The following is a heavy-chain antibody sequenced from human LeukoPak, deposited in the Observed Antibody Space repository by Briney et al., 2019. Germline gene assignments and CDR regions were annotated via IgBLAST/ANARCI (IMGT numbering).Heavy chain of an antibody. CDR3: ARTLPAAGRSYYYGMDV. V-gene: IGHV1-46*01. D-gene: IGHD2-2*01. CDR2: INPSGGST. J-gene: IGHJ6*01. Sequence: ASVKVSCKASGYTFTSYYMHWVRQAPGQGLEWMGIINPSGGSTSYAQKFQGRVTMTRDTSTSTVYMELCSLRSEDTAVYYCARTLPAAGRSYYYGMDVWGQGTTVTVSS. CDR1: GYTFTSYY.